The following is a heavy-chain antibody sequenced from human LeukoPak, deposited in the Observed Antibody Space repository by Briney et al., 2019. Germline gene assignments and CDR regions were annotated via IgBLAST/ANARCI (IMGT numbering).Heavy chain of an antibody. Sequence: GGSLRLSCEASEFTFTTYWMSWVRQAPGKGLEWVSSISSSSSYIYYADSVKGRFTISRDNAKNSLYLQMNSLRAEDTAVYYCARDPPGSYYLFYYMDVWGKGTTVTISS. CDR2: ISSSSSYI. CDR1: EFTFTTYW. D-gene: IGHD3-10*01. J-gene: IGHJ6*03. V-gene: IGHV3-21*01. CDR3: ARDPPGSYYLFYYMDV.